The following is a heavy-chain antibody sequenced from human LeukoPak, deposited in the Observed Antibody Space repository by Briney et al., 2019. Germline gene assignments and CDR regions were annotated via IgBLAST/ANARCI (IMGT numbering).Heavy chain of an antibody. V-gene: IGHV3-23*01. CDR1: GFSFSSYA. J-gene: IGHJ4*02. D-gene: IGHD3-16*01. Sequence: QTGGSLRLSCAATGFSFSSYALSWVRQAPGKGLEWVSAISSGGDRTYYADSVTGRFTISRDNSKNMLFLQMSSLRAEDAAMYYYTREAIATGYAYDWGQGTLVTVFS. CDR2: ISSGGDRT. CDR3: TREAIATGYAYD.